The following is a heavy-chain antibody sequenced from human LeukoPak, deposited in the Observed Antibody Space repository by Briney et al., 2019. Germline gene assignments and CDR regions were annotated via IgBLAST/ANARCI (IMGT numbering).Heavy chain of an antibody. V-gene: IGHV1-69*06. CDR2: IIPIFGTA. CDR1: GFTFSSYA. Sequence: PGRSLRLSCAASGFTFSSYAISWVRQAPGQGLEWMGGIIPIFGTANYAQKFQGRVTITADKSTSTAYMELSSLRSEDTAVYYCARGRYWIAARYYYYYYYMDVWGKGTTVTVSS. J-gene: IGHJ6*03. CDR3: ARGRYWIAARYYYYYYYMDV. D-gene: IGHD6-13*01.